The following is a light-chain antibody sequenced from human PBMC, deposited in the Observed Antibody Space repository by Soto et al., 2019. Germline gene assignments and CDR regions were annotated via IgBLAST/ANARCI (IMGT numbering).Light chain of an antibody. J-gene: IGLJ1*01. V-gene: IGLV1-40*01. Sequence: QSVLTQPPSVSGAPGQRATISCTGSSPNIGAGYDVHWYQQFPGTAPKLLIYGNSNRPSGVPDRFSGSKSGTSASLAITGLQAEDEADYYCQSYDSSLSGVFGSGTKVTVL. CDR1: SPNIGAGYD. CDR3: QSYDSSLSGV. CDR2: GNS.